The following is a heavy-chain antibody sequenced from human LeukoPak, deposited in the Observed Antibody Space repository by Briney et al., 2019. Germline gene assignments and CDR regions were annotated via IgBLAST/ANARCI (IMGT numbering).Heavy chain of an antibody. J-gene: IGHJ4*02. D-gene: IGHD5-24*01. V-gene: IGHV3-53*01. CDR1: GFTVSSNY. CDR3: ARGRRDGYNPRGYYFDY. CDR2: IYSGGST. Sequence: GGSLRFSCAASGFTVSSNYMSWVRQAPGKGLEWVSVIYSGGSTYYADSVKGRFTISRDNSKNTLYLQMNSLRAEDTAVYYCARGRRDGYNPRGYYFDYWGQGTLVTVSS.